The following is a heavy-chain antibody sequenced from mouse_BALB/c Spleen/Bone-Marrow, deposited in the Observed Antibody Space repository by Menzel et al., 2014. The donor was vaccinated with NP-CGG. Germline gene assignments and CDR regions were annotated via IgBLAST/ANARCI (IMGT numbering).Heavy chain of an antibody. CDR2: IHPSDSET. V-gene: IGHV1S82*01. CDR3: ARRERTGMNY. Sequence: QVQLKESGAELMRPGASVKLSCKASGYSFTSYWMNWVKPRPGQGLEWIGMIHPSDSETRLNQKFKDKATLTVDKSSSTAYMQRSSPASEDSSVYYCARRERTGMNYWGQGTTLTVSS. J-gene: IGHJ2*01. CDR1: GYSFTSYW. D-gene: IGHD4-1*01.